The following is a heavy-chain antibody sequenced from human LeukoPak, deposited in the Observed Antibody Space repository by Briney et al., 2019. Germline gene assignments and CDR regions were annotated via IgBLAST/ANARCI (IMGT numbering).Heavy chain of an antibody. V-gene: IGHV4-4*07. J-gene: IGHJ4*02. D-gene: IGHD3-10*01. Sequence: SSETLSLTCTVSGGSISSYYWSWIRQPAGKGLEWIGRIYTSGSTNYNPSLKIRVAMSVDTSKNQFSLKLSSVTAAYTAVYYCAGTYYYGSGSYSLDYWGQGTLVTVSS. CDR1: GGSISSYY. CDR3: AGTYYYGSGSYSLDY. CDR2: IYTSGST.